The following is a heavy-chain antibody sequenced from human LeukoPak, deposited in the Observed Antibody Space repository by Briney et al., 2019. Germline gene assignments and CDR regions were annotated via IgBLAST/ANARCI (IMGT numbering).Heavy chain of an antibody. J-gene: IGHJ4*02. CDR1: GFTFSSYS. D-gene: IGHD3-22*01. CDR2: ISSSSSYM. Sequence: GGSLRLSCAASGFTFSSYSMNWVRQAPGKGLEWVSSISSSSSYMYYADSVKGRFTISRDNAKNSLYLQMNSLRAEDTAVYYCARDKGYYYDSSGYSDFDCWGQGTLVTVSS. V-gene: IGHV3-21*01. CDR3: ARDKGYYYDSSGYSDFDC.